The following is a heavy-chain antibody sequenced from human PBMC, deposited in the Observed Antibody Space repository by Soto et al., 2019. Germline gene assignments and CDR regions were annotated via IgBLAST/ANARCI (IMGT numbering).Heavy chain of an antibody. CDR3: ARDRTRFMI. CDR1: GFTFSSYG. CDR2: IWYDGSNK. Sequence: PGGSLRLSCAASGFTFSSYGMHWVRQAPGKGLEWVAVIWYDGSNKYYADSVKGRFTISRDNAKNSLFLQMNGLRAEDTAVYYCARDRTRFMIWGQGTMVTVSS. J-gene: IGHJ3*02. V-gene: IGHV3-33*01. D-gene: IGHD3-3*01.